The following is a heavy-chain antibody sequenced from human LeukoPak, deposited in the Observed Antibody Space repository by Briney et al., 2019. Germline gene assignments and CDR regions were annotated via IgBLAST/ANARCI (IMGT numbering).Heavy chain of an antibody. Sequence: KESGPTLVKPTPTLTLTCTFSGYSLSPSGGGVGWIRQPPGKALGRLTVRYWNDDKRYSTSLKSRLTITKDTSKNQVFLTMTNMDPVDTATYYCAHKWDYNDVFDYWGQGTLVTVSS. CDR2: RYWNDDK. CDR3: AHKWDYNDVFDY. D-gene: IGHD1-26*01. J-gene: IGHJ4*02. CDR1: GYSLSPSGGG. V-gene: IGHV2-5*01.